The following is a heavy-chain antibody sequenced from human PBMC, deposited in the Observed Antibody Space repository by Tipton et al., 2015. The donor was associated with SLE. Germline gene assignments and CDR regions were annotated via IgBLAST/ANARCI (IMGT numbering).Heavy chain of an antibody. CDR3: ARGLTSGYVDY. J-gene: IGHJ4*02. CDR1: GGSFSGYY. V-gene: IGHV4-34*01. D-gene: IGHD3-3*01. CDR2: INHSGST. Sequence: TLSLTCAVYGGSFSGYYWSWIRQPPGKGLEWIGEINHSGSTNYNPSLKSRVTISVDTSKNQFSLKLSSVTAADTAVYYCARGLTSGYVDYWGQGTLVTASS.